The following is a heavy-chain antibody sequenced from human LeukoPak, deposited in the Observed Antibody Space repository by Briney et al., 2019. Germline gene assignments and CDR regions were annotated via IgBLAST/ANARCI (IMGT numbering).Heavy chain of an antibody. CDR2: ISSSGSTI. D-gene: IGHD6-13*01. J-gene: IGHJ4*02. CDR3: ATGGEQLASSYYFDY. CDR1: GFTFSNYD. V-gene: IGHV3-11*01. Sequence: GGSLRLSCAASGFTFSNYDMLWVRQATGKGLEWVSYISSSGSTIYYADSVKGRFTISRDNAKNSLYLQMNSLRAEDTAVYYCATGGEQLASSYYFDYWGQGTLVTVSS.